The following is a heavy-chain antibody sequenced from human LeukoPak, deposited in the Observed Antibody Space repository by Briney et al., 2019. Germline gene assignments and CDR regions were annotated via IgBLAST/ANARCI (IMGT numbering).Heavy chain of an antibody. CDR2: INHSGST. D-gene: IGHD1-20*01. V-gene: IGHV4-34*01. J-gene: IGHJ5*02. Sequence: SETLSLTCAVYGGSFSGYYWSWLRQPPGKGVEWVGEINHSGSTNYNPSLKSRVTISEETSKNQFALKLSSVTAADTAVYYCARGRYNWNDGAYYWFDPWGQGTLVTVSS. CDR1: GGSFSGYY. CDR3: ARGRYNWNDGAYYWFDP.